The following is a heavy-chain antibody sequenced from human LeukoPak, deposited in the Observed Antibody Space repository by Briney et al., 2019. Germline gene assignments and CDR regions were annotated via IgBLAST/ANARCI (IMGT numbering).Heavy chain of an antibody. CDR2: VHLDGRT. D-gene: IGHD3-3*01. J-gene: IGHJ4*02. V-gene: IGHV4-4*02. CDR3: AREGGFYRPLDY. CDR1: GGSVINTNW. Sequence: SETLSLTCGVSGGSVINTNWWTWVRQPPGKGLEWIGEVHLDGRTNYNPSLESRLTMSVDVSENQVSLKLTSVTAADTAVYYCAREGGFYRPLDYSGQGTLVTVSS.